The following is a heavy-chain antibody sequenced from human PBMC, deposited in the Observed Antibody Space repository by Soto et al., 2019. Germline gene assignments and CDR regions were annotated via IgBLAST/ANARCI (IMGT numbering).Heavy chain of an antibody. J-gene: IGHJ6*02. CDR3: ARDQSSIWLYYYYGMDV. V-gene: IGHV1-18*01. Sequence: QVQLVQSGAEVKKPGASVKVSCKASGYTFTSYGISWVRQAPGQGLEWMGWISAYNGNTNYAQKLQGRVTMTTDTATSTAYMELRSLRSDDTAVYYCARDQSSIWLYYYYGMDVWGQGTTVTVSS. D-gene: IGHD6-13*01. CDR1: GYTFTSYG. CDR2: ISAYNGNT.